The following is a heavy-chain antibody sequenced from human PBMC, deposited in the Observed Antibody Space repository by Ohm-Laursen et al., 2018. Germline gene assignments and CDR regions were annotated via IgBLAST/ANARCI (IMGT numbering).Heavy chain of an antibody. J-gene: IGHJ3*02. Sequence: PSDTLSLTCAVSGYSISSGYYWGWIRQPPGKGLEWIGYIYYSGSTSYNPSLKSRVTISVDTSKNQFSLKLSSVTAADTAVYYCARDDSSGYHDIFDIWGQGTMVTVSS. CDR1: GYSISSGYY. D-gene: IGHD3-22*01. V-gene: IGHV4-61*01. CDR2: IYYSGST. CDR3: ARDDSSGYHDIFDI.